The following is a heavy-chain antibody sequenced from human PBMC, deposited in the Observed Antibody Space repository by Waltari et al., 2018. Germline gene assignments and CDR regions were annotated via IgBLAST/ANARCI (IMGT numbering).Heavy chain of an antibody. D-gene: IGHD1-26*01. Sequence: QVQVVGTGSELRKPGAAVKVCCKAAGYTFTSYARHWVRQAPGQGLEWVGWINPNTGNPTYAHGFTGRFVFSLDTSVSTAYLQISGLKAEDTAVYYCARSFSGSYRGYFDYWGQGTLVTVSS. J-gene: IGHJ4*02. V-gene: IGHV7-4-1*02. CDR1: GYTFTSYA. CDR3: ARSFSGSYRGYFDY. CDR2: INPNTGNP.